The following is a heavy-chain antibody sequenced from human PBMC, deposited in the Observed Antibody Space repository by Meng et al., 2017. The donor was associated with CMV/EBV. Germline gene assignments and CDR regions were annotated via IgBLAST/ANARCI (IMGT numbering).Heavy chain of an antibody. D-gene: IGHD3-22*01. V-gene: IGHV1-2*02. CDR2: INTNRGGT. CDR3: ARASSGYGSAFDI. CDR1: GYTFTGYY. J-gene: IGHJ3*02. Sequence: ASVKVSCKPSGYTFTGYYMHWVRQAPGQGLEGMGWINTNRGGTNYAQKFQGRVTMTRDTSISTAYMELRRLGSDDTAVYYCARASSGYGSAFDIWGQGTMVTVSS.